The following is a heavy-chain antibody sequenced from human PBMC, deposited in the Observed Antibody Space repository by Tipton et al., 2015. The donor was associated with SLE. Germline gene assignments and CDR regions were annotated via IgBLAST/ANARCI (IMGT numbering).Heavy chain of an antibody. J-gene: IGHJ2*01. CDR3: SRGLMMITFGGVNSRRPWYFDL. D-gene: IGHD3-16*01. Sequence: TLSLTCTVSGDSISGGYYWSWIRQQPGKGLEWIGHIYNSGSTHYNPSLKNRLTMSLETSKTQFSLELSSVTAADTAVYYCSRGLMMITFGGVNSRRPWYFDLWGRGALVTVSS. V-gene: IGHV4-31*03. CDR1: GDSISGGYY. CDR2: IYNSGST.